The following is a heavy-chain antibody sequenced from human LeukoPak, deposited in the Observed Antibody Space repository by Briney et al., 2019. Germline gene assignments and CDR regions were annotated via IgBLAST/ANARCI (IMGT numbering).Heavy chain of an antibody. J-gene: IGHJ3*02. CDR2: IYHSGST. CDR1: GYSISSGYY. CDR3: ARETGYCSSTSCYNHDAFDI. D-gene: IGHD2-2*02. Sequence: ASETLSLTCTVSGYSISSGYYWGWIRQPPGKGLEWIGSIYHSGSTYYNPSLKSRVTISVDTSKNQFSLKLSSVTAADTAVYYCARETGYCSSTSCYNHDAFDIWGQGTMVTVSS. V-gene: IGHV4-38-2*02.